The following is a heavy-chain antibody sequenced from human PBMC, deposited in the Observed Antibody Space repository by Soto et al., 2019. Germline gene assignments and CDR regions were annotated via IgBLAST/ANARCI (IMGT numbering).Heavy chain of an antibody. CDR2: ISAYNGNT. J-gene: IGHJ6*03. V-gene: IGHV1-18*01. D-gene: IGHD3-3*01. CDR3: ARYYDFWSGYPGYYMDV. Sequence: ASVKVSCKASGYTFTSYGISWVRQAPGQGPEWMGWISAYNGNTNYAQKLQGRVTMTTDTSTSTAYMELRSLRSDDTAVYYCARYYDFWSGYPGYYMDVWGKGTTVTVSS. CDR1: GYTFTSYG.